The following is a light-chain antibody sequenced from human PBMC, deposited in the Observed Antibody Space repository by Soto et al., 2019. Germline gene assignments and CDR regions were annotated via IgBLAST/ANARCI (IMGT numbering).Light chain of an antibody. CDR1: ESVSTN. J-gene: IGKJ1*01. Sequence: TQSPATLSLAPGERVTLTCRASESVSTNLAWYQQKAGQAPRLLIYDASNRATGIPARFSGSGSGTDFTLTISSLEPEDFAVYYCQQRSNWPPWTFGQGTKVDIK. CDR3: QQRSNWPPWT. V-gene: IGKV3-11*01. CDR2: DAS.